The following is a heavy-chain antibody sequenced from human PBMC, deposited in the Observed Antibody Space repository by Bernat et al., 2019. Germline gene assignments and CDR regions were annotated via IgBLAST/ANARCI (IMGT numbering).Heavy chain of an antibody. V-gene: IGHV3-30*03. D-gene: IGHD6-13*01. Sequence: QVQLVESGGGVVQPGRSLRLSCAASGFTFSSYGMHWVRQAPGKGLEWVAVISYDGSNKYYADSVKGRFTISRDNSKNTLYLQMNSLRAEDTAVYYCAREGGAGSWYDYWGQGTLVTVSS. CDR2: ISYDGSNK. CDR3: AREGGAGSWYDY. CDR1: GFTFSSYG. J-gene: IGHJ4*02.